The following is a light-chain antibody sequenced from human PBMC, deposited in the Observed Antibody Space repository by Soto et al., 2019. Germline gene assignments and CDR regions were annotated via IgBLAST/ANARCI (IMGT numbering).Light chain of an antibody. CDR3: QQRYNWPQT. CDR1: QSVSRT. V-gene: IGKV3-11*01. J-gene: IGKJ1*01. CDR2: DAS. Sequence: EVVLTQSPATLSLSPGERANLSCRTSQSVSRTLAWYQQKSGQAPRLLIYDASNRATGIPTRFSGSGSGTELTLTSSGLEPEDFAVYYCQQRYNWPQTFGQGTKVDIK.